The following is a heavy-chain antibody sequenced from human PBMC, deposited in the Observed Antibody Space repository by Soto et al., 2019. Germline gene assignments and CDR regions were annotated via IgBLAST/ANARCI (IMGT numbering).Heavy chain of an antibody. J-gene: IGHJ4*02. CDR1: GYTFTSYY. D-gene: IGHD6-13*01. Sequence: QVQLVQSGAEVKKPGASVKVSCKASGYTFTSYYMHWVRQAPGQGLEWMGIINPSGGSTSYAQEFQXXVTMTRDTSTSTVYMELSSLRSEDTAVYYCARAAAASIFDSWGQGTLVTVSS. CDR3: ARAAAASIFDS. CDR2: INPSGGST. V-gene: IGHV1-46*01.